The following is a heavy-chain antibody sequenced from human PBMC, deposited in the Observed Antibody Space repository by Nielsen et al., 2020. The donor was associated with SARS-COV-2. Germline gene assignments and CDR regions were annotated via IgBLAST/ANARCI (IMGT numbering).Heavy chain of an antibody. V-gene: IGHV1-46*01. J-gene: IGHJ4*02. Sequence: ASVKVSCKASGYTFTSYYMHWVRQAPGQGLEWMGIINPSGGSTSYAQKFQGRVTMTRDTSTSTVYMELSSLRSEDTAVYYCARDRDTVRVRTNWNDYDYWGQGTLVTVSS. D-gene: IGHD1-20*01. CDR3: ARDRDTVRVRTNWNDYDY. CDR1: GYTFTSYY. CDR2: INPSGGST.